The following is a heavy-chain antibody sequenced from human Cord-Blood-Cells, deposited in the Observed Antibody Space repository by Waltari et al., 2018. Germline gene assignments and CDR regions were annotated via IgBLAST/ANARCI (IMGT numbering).Heavy chain of an antibody. CDR2: ISWDGGST. CDR1: GFTLDDYA. D-gene: IGHD6-6*01. Sequence: EVQLVESGGVVVQPGGSLRLSCAASGFTLDDYAMHLFRKPPGKGLEWVSLISWDGGSTYYADSVKGRFTISRDNSKNSLYLQMNSLRAEDTALYYCAKDLDHSSSSAFDIWGQGTMVTVSS. V-gene: IGHV3-43D*04. J-gene: IGHJ3*02. CDR3: AKDLDHSSSSAFDI.